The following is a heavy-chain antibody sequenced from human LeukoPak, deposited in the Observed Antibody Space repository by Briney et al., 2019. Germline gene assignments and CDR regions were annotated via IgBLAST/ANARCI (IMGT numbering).Heavy chain of an antibody. D-gene: IGHD4-17*01. J-gene: IGHJ4*02. CDR2: ISGSGGST. V-gene: IGHV3-23*01. CDR1: GFTFSSYA. Sequence: PGRSLRLSCAASGFTFSSYAMHWVRRAPGKGLEWVSAISGSGGSTYYADSVKGRFTISRDNSKNTLYLQMNSLRAEDTAVYYCAKWEDYGDYLGAPAHFDYWGQGTLVTVSS. CDR3: AKWEDYGDYLGAPAHFDY.